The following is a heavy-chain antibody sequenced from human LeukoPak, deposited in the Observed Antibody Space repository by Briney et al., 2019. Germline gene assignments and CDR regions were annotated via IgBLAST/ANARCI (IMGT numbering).Heavy chain of an antibody. J-gene: IGHJ6*02. CDR3: ARGVGYDFWSGYYRWGDSGMDV. Sequence: GASVKVSCKASGGTFSSYAISWVRQAPGQGLEWMGWISAYNGNTNYAQKLQGRVTMTTDTSTSTAYMELRSLRSDDTAVYYCARGVGYDFWSGYYRWGDSGMDVWGQGTTVTVSS. CDR2: ISAYNGNT. D-gene: IGHD3-3*01. CDR1: GGTFSSYA. V-gene: IGHV1-18*01.